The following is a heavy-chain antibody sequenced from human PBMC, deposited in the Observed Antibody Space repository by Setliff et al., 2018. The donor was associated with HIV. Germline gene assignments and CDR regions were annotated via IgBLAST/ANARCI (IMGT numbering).Heavy chain of an antibody. Sequence: PSETLSLTCAVSGYSISSGYYWGWIRQPPGKGLEWIGSIYHSGSTYNSPSLKSRVTISVDASRNRFSLRLSSVTAADTAVYYCAAWGPRYSYAPYFFDSWGQGTLVTVSS. V-gene: IGHV4-38-2*01. D-gene: IGHD5-18*01. CDR1: GYSISSGYY. CDR2: IYHSGST. CDR3: AAWGPRYSYAPYFFDS. J-gene: IGHJ4*02.